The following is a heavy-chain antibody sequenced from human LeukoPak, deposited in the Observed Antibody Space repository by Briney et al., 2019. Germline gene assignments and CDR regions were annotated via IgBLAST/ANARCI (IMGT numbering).Heavy chain of an antibody. CDR3: TTYTVTPRHFDY. J-gene: IGHJ4*02. Sequence: GGSLRLSCAASGFTVSSNYMSWVRQAPGKGLEWVSAITGGGHTTYYADSVKGRFTISRDNSKNTLYLQLNSLTAEDTAIYYCTTYTVTPRHFDYWGQGTLVIVSS. CDR2: ITGGGHTT. D-gene: IGHD4-17*01. CDR1: GFTVSSNY. V-gene: IGHV3-23*01.